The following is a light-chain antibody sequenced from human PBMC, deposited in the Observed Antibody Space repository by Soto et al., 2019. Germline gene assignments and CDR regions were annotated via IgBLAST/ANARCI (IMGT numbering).Light chain of an antibody. Sequence: QSALTQPASVSGSPGQSITISCTGTSSDVGGYNYVSWYQQYPGKAPKLMIYVVSNRPSGVSNRFSGSKSGNKASLTISGLQAEDEADYYCSSYTSSSTVVVLGGGTKLTVL. CDR1: SSDVGGYNY. J-gene: IGLJ3*02. V-gene: IGLV2-14*01. CDR2: VVS. CDR3: SSYTSSSTVVV.